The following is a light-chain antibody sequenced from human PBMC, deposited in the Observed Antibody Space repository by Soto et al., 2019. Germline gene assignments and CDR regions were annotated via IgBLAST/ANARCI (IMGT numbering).Light chain of an antibody. CDR1: SSDVGGYNY. Sequence: QSALTQPASVSGSPGQSITISCTGTSSDVGGYNYVSWYQQHPGKAPKVMIYDVSNRPSGVSNRFSGSKSGNTASLTISGLQAEDEADYYCRSYTSSNTMVFGGGTKLTVL. J-gene: IGLJ2*01. V-gene: IGLV2-14*01. CDR3: RSYTSSNTMV. CDR2: DVS.